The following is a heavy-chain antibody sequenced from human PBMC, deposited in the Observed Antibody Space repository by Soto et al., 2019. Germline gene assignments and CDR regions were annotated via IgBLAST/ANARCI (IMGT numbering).Heavy chain of an antibody. D-gene: IGHD6-13*01. Sequence: ASVKVSCKTSGYTFTNFGVTWVRQAPGQGLEWMGWISAYNGYIDYAQKFQGRVTMTTDTSTRTAYMELRSLRSDDTAWYYCARVCSSCPFDDWGQGTLVTVSS. CDR1: GYTFTNFG. CDR2: ISAYNGYI. V-gene: IGHV1-18*01. CDR3: ARVCSSCPFDD. J-gene: IGHJ4*02.